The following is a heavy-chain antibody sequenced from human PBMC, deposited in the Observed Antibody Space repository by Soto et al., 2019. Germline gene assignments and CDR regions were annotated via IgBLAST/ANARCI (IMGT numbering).Heavy chain of an antibody. CDR1: GYTFTSYA. D-gene: IGHD3-3*01. Sequence: ASVKVSCKASGYTFTSYASHWVRQAPGQRLEWMGWINAGNGNTKYSQKFQGRVTITRDTSASTAYMELSSLRSEDTAVYYCASSTIFGVVMAQGMDVWGQGTTVTVSS. CDR2: INAGNGNT. CDR3: ASSTIFGVVMAQGMDV. V-gene: IGHV1-3*01. J-gene: IGHJ6*02.